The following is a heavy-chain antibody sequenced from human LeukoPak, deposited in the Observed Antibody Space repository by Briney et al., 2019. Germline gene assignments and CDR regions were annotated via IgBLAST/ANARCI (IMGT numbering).Heavy chain of an antibody. CDR3: ATLVYSGSRYHFDT. CDR2: FLYSGTT. D-gene: IGHD1-26*01. J-gene: IGHJ4*02. V-gene: IGHV4-59*02. CDR1: NGAVKNYY. Sequence: SETLSLTCSVSNGAVKNYYWTWIRQPPGQELEWSGNFLYSGTTTYRASLDSRLIISVDNSKNTVSLRLFSVTAADTAVYYCATLVYSGSRYHFDTWGQGTLVTVSS.